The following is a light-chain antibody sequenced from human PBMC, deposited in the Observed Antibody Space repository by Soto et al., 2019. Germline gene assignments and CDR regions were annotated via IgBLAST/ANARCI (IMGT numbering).Light chain of an antibody. V-gene: IGKV4-1*01. J-gene: IGKJ4*01. CDR2: WAS. CDR1: QSVLYSSNNKNY. CDR3: QQYYSPNLN. Sequence: DSVMTQSPDSLAVSLGERATINCKSSQSVLYSSNNKNYLAWYQQKAGQPPKLLISWASSRESGVPDRFSGSGSGTDFTLTISSLRAEDVAVYFCQQYYSPNLNLGGVTKVDSK.